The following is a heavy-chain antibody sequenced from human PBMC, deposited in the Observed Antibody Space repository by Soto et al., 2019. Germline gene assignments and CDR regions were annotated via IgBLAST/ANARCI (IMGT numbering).Heavy chain of an antibody. Sequence: GGSLRLSFAASGFTFSYYYMSWIRQAPGKGLEWVSYISSSGSTIYYADSVKGLFTISRDNAKNSLYLQMNSLRAEDTAVYYCARDLSRDCGGDCYSGAFDIWGQGTMVTVSS. J-gene: IGHJ3*02. V-gene: IGHV3-11*01. CDR1: GFTFSYYY. D-gene: IGHD2-21*02. CDR2: ISSSGSTI. CDR3: ARDLSRDCGGDCYSGAFDI.